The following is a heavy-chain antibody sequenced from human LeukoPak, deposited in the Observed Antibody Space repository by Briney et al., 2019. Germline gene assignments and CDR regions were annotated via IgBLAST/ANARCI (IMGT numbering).Heavy chain of an antibody. D-gene: IGHD3-22*01. CDR1: GGSISSSSYY. CDR3: ARRSSIDRSTYYYYGMDV. V-gene: IGHV4-39*01. J-gene: IGHJ6*02. CDR2: IYYSGST. Sequence: SETLSLTCTVSGGSISSSSYYWGWIRQPPGKGLERIGSIYYSGSTYYNPSLKSRVTISVDTSKNQFSLKLSSVTAADTAVYYCARRSSIDRSTYYYYGMDVWGQGTTVTVSS.